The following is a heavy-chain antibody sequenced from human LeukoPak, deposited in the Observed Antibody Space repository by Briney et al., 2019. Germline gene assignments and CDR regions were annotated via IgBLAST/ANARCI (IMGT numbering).Heavy chain of an antibody. Sequence: ASVKVSCKTSGYSFNNYDISWLRQASGQGLEWVGWIHPNSGNTDYPQKFQGRVTITRDTSKRMAYMELSRLRSDDTAIYYCARGGRYLPFWGQGTMVIVSS. D-gene: IGHD3-16*02. CDR1: GYSFNNYD. CDR2: IHPNSGNT. CDR3: ARGGRYLPF. V-gene: IGHV1-8*03. J-gene: IGHJ3*01.